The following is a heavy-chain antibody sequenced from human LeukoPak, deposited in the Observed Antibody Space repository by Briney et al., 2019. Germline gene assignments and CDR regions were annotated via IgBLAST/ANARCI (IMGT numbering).Heavy chain of an antibody. D-gene: IGHD3-22*01. CDR3: AREGDGRYYDSSGADAFDI. Sequence: GGSLRLSCAASGFTFSSYAMHWVCQAPGKGLEWVAVISYDGSNKYYADSVKGRFTISRDNSKNTLYLQMNSLRAEDTAVYYCAREGDGRYYDSSGADAFDIWGQGTMVTVSS. J-gene: IGHJ3*02. CDR1: GFTFSSYA. CDR2: ISYDGSNK. V-gene: IGHV3-30-3*01.